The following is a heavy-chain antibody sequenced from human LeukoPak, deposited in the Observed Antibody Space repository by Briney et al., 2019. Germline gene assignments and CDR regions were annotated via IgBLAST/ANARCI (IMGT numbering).Heavy chain of an antibody. CDR3: ARRFRQWLPTGGFDY. D-gene: IGHD6-19*01. CDR1: GGTFSSYA. J-gene: IGHJ4*02. V-gene: IGHV1-69*01. CDR2: IIPIFGTA. Sequence: GASVKVSCKASGGTFSSYAISWVRQAPGQGLEWMGGIIPIFGTANYAQKFQGRVTITADESTSTAYMELSSLRSEDTAVYYCARRFRQWLPTGGFDYWGQGTLVTVSS.